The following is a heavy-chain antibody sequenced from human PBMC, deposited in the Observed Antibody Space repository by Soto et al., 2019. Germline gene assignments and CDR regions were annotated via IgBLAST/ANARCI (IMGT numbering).Heavy chain of an antibody. Sequence: QVQLVQSGAEVKKPGASVKVSCKASGYTFTSYDINWVRQATGQGLEWMGWMNTNSGNTGYAQKFQGRVTMTRNTSISTAYMELSSLRSEDTAVYYCVRVAVRFGEPPDYWGQGTLVTVSS. J-gene: IGHJ4*02. CDR3: VRVAVRFGEPPDY. CDR1: GYTFTSYD. V-gene: IGHV1-8*01. CDR2: MNTNSGNT. D-gene: IGHD3-10*01.